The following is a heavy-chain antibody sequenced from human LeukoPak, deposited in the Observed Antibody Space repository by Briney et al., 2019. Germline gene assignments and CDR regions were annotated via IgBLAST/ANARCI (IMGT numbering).Heavy chain of an antibody. D-gene: IGHD5-18*01. CDR3: ARVHRGYSYGRLEY. CDR1: GFAFSDYS. J-gene: IGHJ4*02. Sequence: GGSLRLSCAASGFAFSDYSMNWVRQAPGKGLEWVSYISSSDNTIHYADSVKGRFTISRDNAKNSLYLEMNSLRDEDTAVYYCARVHRGYSYGRLEYWGQGTLVTVSS. V-gene: IGHV3-48*02. CDR2: ISSSDNTI.